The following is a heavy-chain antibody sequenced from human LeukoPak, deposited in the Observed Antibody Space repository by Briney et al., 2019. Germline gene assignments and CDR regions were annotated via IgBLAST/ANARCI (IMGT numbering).Heavy chain of an antibody. D-gene: IGHD3-10*01. V-gene: IGHV3-21*01. J-gene: IGHJ4*02. CDR3: AKALPFSGIFDS. Sequence: GGSLRLSCAASGFTFSSYSMNWVRQAPGKGLEWDSSISRSSSYIYYADSVTGRFTISRDNAKNSLYLQMNSLRAEDTAVYFCAKALPFSGIFDSWGQGTLVTVSS. CDR2: ISRSSSYI. CDR1: GFTFSSYS.